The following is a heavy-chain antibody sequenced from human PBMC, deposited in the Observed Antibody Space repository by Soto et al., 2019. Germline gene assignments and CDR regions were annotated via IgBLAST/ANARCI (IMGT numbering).Heavy chain of an antibody. CDR1: GFTFSSYA. J-gene: IGHJ4*02. CDR3: AKDSLHGTTSTDIDY. Sequence: GGSLRLSCAASGFTFSSYAMSWVRQAPGKGLEWVSAISGSGGSTYYADSVKGRFTISRDNSKNTLYLQMNSLRAEDTAVYYCAKDSLHGTTSTDIDYWGQGTLVTVSS. CDR2: ISGSGGST. V-gene: IGHV3-23*01. D-gene: IGHD1-7*01.